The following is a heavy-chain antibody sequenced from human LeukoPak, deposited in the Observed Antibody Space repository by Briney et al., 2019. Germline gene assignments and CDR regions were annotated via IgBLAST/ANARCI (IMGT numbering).Heavy chain of an antibody. J-gene: IGHJ4*02. Sequence: PSETLSLTCAVSGYSISSGYYWGWIRQPPGKGLEWIGSIYHSGSTYYSPSLKSRVTISVDTSKNQFSLKLSSVTAADTAVYYCARDFGSGWYTGQGDYWGQGTLVTVSS. D-gene: IGHD6-19*01. CDR3: ARDFGSGWYTGQGDY. V-gene: IGHV4-38-2*02. CDR1: GYSISSGYY. CDR2: IYHSGST.